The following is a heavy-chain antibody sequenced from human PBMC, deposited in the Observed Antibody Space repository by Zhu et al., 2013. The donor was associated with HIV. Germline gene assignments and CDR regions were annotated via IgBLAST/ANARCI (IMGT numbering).Heavy chain of an antibody. V-gene: IGHV3-53*01. D-gene: IGHD3-3*01. Sequence: EVQLVESGGGLIQPGGSLRLSCAASGFTVSSNYMSWVRQAPGKGLEWVSMISSGGSTYYADSVKGRFTISRDNSKNTLYLQVNSLRPEDTAVYYCARERRFFEGAFDMWGQGTMVTVSS. J-gene: IGHJ3*02. CDR3: ARERRFFEGAFDM. CDR2: ISSGGST. CDR1: GFTVSSNY.